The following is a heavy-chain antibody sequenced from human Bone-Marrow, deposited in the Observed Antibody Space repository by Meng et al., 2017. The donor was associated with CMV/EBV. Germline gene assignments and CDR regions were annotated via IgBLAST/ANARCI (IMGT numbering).Heavy chain of an antibody. Sequence: SEALSLTCTVSGGFISSYYWSWIRQPPGKGLEWIGYIYYSGSTNYNPSLKSRVTIPVDTSKNQFSLKLSSVTAADTAVYYCARDFVGGYFSGGSCYPPLDWYFDLWGRGTLVTVSS. CDR3: ARDFVGGYFSGGSCYPPLDWYFDL. CDR2: IYYSGST. D-gene: IGHD2-15*01. CDR1: GGFISSYY. V-gene: IGHV4-59*01. J-gene: IGHJ2*01.